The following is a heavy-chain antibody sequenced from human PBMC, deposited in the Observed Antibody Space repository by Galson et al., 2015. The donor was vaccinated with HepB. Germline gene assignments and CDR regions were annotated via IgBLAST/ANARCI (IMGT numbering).Heavy chain of an antibody. V-gene: IGHV4-39*01. Sequence: SETLSLTCTVSGGSISSGSYYWGWIRQPPGKGLEWIGSFYYSGSTYYNPSLKSRVTISVDTSKNQFSLKLSSVTAADTAVYYCVGGLSVTMVRGVIIAGRGWGQGTLVTVSS. J-gene: IGHJ4*02. D-gene: IGHD3-10*01. CDR3: VGGLSVTMVRGVIIAGRG. CDR2: FYYSGST. CDR1: GGSISSGSYY.